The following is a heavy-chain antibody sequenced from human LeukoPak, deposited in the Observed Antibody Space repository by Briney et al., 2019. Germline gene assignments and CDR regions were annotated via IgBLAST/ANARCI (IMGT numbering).Heavy chain of an antibody. J-gene: IGHJ6*03. Sequence: SETLSLTCAVYGGSFSGCYWSWIRQPPGKGLEWIGEINHSGSTNYNPSLKSRVTISVDTSKNQFSLKLSSVTAADTAVYYCASGRGYSYGYYYYYYMDVWGKGTTVTVSS. V-gene: IGHV4-34*01. CDR3: ASGRGYSYGYYYYYYMDV. CDR2: INHSGST. D-gene: IGHD5-18*01. CDR1: GGSFSGCY.